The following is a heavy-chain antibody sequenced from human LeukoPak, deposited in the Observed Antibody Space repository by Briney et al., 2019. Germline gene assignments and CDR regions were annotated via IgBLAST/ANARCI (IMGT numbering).Heavy chain of an antibody. CDR3: AKDHYWSIDY. CDR1: RFDFSSNW. V-gene: IGHV3-74*01. Sequence: GGSLRLSCAASRFDFSSNWMHWVRHAPGQGLVWVSRIKGDGISTNYADSVKGRFTISRDIAKNTLYLQMNSLRAEDTGVYYCAKDHYWSIDYWGRGTLVTVSS. D-gene: IGHD3-3*01. CDR2: IKGDGIST. J-gene: IGHJ4*02.